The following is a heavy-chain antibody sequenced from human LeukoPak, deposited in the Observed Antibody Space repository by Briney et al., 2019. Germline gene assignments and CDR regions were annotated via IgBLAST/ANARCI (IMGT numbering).Heavy chain of an antibody. V-gene: IGHV1-18*01. D-gene: IGHD6-13*01. CDR3: ARDSPYSSSSLGFDY. J-gene: IGHJ4*02. Sequence: ASVKVSCKASGYIFTSYGISWVRQAPGQGLEWMGWISAYNGNTNYAHKFQGRVTMTTDTSTSTAYRELRSLRSDDTAVYYCARDSPYSSSSLGFDYWGQGTLVTVSS. CDR1: GYIFTSYG. CDR2: ISAYNGNT.